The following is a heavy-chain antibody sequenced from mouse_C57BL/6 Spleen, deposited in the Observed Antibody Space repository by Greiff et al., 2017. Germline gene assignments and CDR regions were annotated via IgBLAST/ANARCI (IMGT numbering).Heavy chain of an antibody. CDR3: AREVAPNWYFDV. Sequence: QVQLQQSGPGLVQPSQSLSISCTVSGFSLTSYGVHWVRQSPGKGLEWLGVIWSGGSTDYNAAFISRLSISKDNSKSQVFFKMNSLQADDTAIYYCAREVAPNWYFDVWGTGTTVTVSS. D-gene: IGHD1-1*01. J-gene: IGHJ1*03. CDR2: IWSGGST. V-gene: IGHV2-2*01. CDR1: GFSLTSYG.